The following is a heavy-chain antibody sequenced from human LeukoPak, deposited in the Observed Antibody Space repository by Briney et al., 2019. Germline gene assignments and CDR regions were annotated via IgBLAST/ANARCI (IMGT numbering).Heavy chain of an antibody. V-gene: IGHV3-23*01. Sequence: GGSLRLSCAASGFTFSSYAMSWVRQAPGKGLEWVSAISGSGGSTYYADSVKGRFTISRDNSNNTLYLQMSSLTAADTAVYYCAKGRSIGTYYTFDHWGQGTLVTVS. CDR1: GFTFSSYA. D-gene: IGHD1-26*01. CDR3: AKGRSIGTYYTFDH. CDR2: ISGSGGST. J-gene: IGHJ4*02.